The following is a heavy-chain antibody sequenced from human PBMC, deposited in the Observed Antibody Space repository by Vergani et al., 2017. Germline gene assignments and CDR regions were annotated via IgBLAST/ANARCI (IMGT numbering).Heavy chain of an antibody. CDR1: GGTFSSYT. CDR3: ASGVSGYSYGYADDAFDI. CDR2: IIPILGIA. V-gene: IGHV1-69*02. Sequence: QVQLVQSGAEVKKPGSSVKVSCKASGGTFSSYTISWVRQAPGQGLEWMGRIIPILGIANYAQKFQGRVTITADKSTSTAYMELSSLRSEDTAVYYCASGVSGYSYGYADDAFDIWGQGTMVTVSS. D-gene: IGHD5-18*01. J-gene: IGHJ3*02.